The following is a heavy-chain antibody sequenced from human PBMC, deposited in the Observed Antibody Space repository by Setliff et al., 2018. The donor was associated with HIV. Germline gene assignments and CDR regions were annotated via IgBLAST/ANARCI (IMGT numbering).Heavy chain of an antibody. CDR3: ARLRQWLAFFDS. Sequence: PSETLSLTCTVSGGSISRGSYSWGWIRQPPGKGLEWIGSISYTGITNYNPSLKSRVTISVDTSQNQFSLKLTSVTAADTAVYYCARLRQWLAFFDSWGQGILVTVSS. V-gene: IGHV4-39*01. J-gene: IGHJ4*02. CDR1: GGSISRGSYS. D-gene: IGHD6-19*01. CDR2: ISYTGIT.